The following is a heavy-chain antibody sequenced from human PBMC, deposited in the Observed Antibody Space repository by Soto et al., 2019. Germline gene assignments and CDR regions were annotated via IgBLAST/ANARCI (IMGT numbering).Heavy chain of an antibody. CDR3: ARVLDGSGDAFDI. CDR2: IYYSGST. J-gene: IGHJ3*02. Sequence: QVQLQESGPGLVKPSQTLSLTCTVSGGSISSGDYYWSWIRQPPGKGLEWIGYIYYSGSTYYNPSLKGRVNISVDTSQNQFPLKLSSVTAADTAVYYCARVLDGSGDAFDIWGQGTMVTVSS. CDR1: GGSISSGDYY. V-gene: IGHV4-30-4*01. D-gene: IGHD3-10*01.